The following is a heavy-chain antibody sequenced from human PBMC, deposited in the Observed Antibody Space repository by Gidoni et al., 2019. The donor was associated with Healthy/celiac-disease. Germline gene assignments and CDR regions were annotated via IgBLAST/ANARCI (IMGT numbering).Heavy chain of an antibody. Sequence: EVQLVESGGGLVKPGRSLRLSCTASGFTFGDYAMSWFRQAPGKGLEWVGFIRSKAYGGTTEYAASVKGRFTISRDDSKSIAYLQMNSLKTEDTAVYYCTRDSSAYDFWSGYLSWSDYWGQGTLVTVSS. J-gene: IGHJ4*02. CDR2: IRSKAYGGTT. V-gene: IGHV3-49*05. CDR3: TRDSSAYDFWSGYLSWSDY. CDR1: GFTFGDYA. D-gene: IGHD3-3*01.